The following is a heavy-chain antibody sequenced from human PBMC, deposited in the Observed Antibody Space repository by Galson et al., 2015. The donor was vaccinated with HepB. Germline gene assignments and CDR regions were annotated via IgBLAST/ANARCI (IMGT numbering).Heavy chain of an antibody. CDR1: GFTFSSYS. J-gene: IGHJ6*02. CDR2: ISSSSSYI. D-gene: IGHD3-3*01. V-gene: IGHV3-21*01. CDR3: ARDQIQDYDFWSGYYWLHYYYYYGMDV. Sequence: SLRLSCAASGFTFSSYSMNWVRQAPGKGLEWVSSISSSSSYIYYADSVKGRFTISRDNAKNSLYLQMNSLRAEDTAVYYCARDQIQDYDFWSGYYWLHYYYYYGMDVWGQGTSVTVSS.